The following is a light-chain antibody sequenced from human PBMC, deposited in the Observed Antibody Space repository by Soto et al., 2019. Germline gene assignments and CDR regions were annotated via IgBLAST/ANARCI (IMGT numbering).Light chain of an antibody. CDR1: TSNIGSNY. Sequence: QSVLTQPPSASGTPGQGVTISCSGSTSNIGSNYVYWYQQLPGTDPKLLIYRNNQRPSGVPDRFSGSKSGSSASLAISGLRSDDEADYFCATWDDSLNGFYVFGTGTKVTVL. CDR3: ATWDDSLNGFYV. CDR2: RNN. V-gene: IGLV1-47*01. J-gene: IGLJ1*01.